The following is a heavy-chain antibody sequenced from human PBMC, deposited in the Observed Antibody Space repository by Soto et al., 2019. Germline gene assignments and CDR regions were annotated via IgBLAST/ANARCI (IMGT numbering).Heavy chain of an antibody. V-gene: IGHV5-10-1*01. Sequence: GESLKISCKGSGYSFTSYWISWVRQMPGKGLEWVGRIDPSDSYTNYSPSFQGHVTISADKSISTAYLQWSSLKASDTAMYYCARLSGSSGWNDAFGIWGQGTMVTVSS. D-gene: IGHD6-19*01. CDR2: IDPSDSYT. J-gene: IGHJ3*02. CDR1: GYSFTSYW. CDR3: ARLSGSSGWNDAFGI.